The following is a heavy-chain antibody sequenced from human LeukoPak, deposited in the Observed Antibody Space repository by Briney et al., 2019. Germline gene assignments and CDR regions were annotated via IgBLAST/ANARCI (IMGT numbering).Heavy chain of an antibody. CDR1: GFSFSTDW. CDR2: IKGDESEK. J-gene: IGHJ1*01. V-gene: IGHV3-7*01. Sequence: PGRSLRLSCAASGFSFSTDWMPWVRQAPGEGLEWVANIKGDESEKYYVDSVMGRFTISRDNAKNSLYLQMNSLRAEDTAVYYCATSGYSYALNYWGQGTLVTVS. D-gene: IGHD2-2*03. CDR3: ATSGYSYALNY.